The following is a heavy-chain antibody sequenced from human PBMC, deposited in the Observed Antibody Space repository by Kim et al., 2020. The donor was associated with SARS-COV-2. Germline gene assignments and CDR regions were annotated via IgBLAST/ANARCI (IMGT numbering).Heavy chain of an antibody. J-gene: IGHJ6*02. V-gene: IGHV5-10-1*01. CDR3: AAPQGFRHGYYYGMDV. CDR1: GYSFTSYW. CDR2: IDPSDSYT. Sequence: GESLKISCKGSGYSFTSYWISWVRQMPGKGLEWMGRIDPSDSYTNYSPSFQGHVTISADKSISTAYLQWSSLKASDTAMYYCAAPQGFRHGYYYGMDVWGQGTTVTVSS.